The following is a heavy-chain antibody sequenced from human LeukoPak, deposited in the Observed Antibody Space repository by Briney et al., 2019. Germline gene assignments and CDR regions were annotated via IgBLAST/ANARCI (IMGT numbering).Heavy chain of an antibody. J-gene: IGHJ4*02. CDR2: ISYGGSNK. D-gene: IGHD6-19*01. Sequence: GGSLRLSCAASGFTFSSYGMHWVRQAPGKGLEWVAVISYGGSNKYYADSVKGRFTISRDNSKNTLYLQMNSLRAEDTAVYYCAKDEIKNSSGWNFDYWGQGTLVTVSS. CDR1: GFTFSSYG. CDR3: AKDEIKNSSGWNFDY. V-gene: IGHV3-30*18.